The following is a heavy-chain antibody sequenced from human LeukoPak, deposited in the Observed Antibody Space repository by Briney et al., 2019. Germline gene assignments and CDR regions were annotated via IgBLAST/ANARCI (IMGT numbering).Heavy chain of an antibody. Sequence: GGSLRLSCVVSGLTSTGYSMTWVRQAPGKGLEWVSSISSSSDYIFYADSVKGRFTISRDSSKNTLYLQMNSLRAEDAAVYYCAKAPVTTCSGAYCYPFDYWGQGTLVTVSS. J-gene: IGHJ4*02. V-gene: IGHV3-21*04. CDR1: GLTSTGYS. CDR2: ISSSSDYI. CDR3: AKAPVTTCSGAYCYPFDY. D-gene: IGHD2-15*01.